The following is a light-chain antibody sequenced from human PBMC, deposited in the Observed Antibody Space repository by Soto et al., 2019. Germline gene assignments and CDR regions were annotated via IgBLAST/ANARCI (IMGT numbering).Light chain of an antibody. J-gene: IGLJ1*01. CDR1: SSDLAIYNY. V-gene: IGLV2-14*01. CDR3: SSYTDSSNYG. CDR2: QVT. Sequence: QSVLTQPASVSGSPGQSITISCTGTSSDLAIYNYVSWYQQQPGKAPKLMIYQVTNRPSGVSNRFSGSRSGNTASLTISGLQAEDEADYYCSSYTDSSNYGFGTGTKSPS.